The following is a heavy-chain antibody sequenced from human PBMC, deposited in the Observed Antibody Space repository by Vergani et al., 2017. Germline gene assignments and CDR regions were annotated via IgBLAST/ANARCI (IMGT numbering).Heavy chain of an antibody. Sequence: EVQLLESGGGLVQPGGSLRLSCAASGFTFSSYAMSWVRQAPGKGLEWVSAISGSGGSTYYADSVKCRFTISRDNSKTTLYLQMNSLRAEGTAVYYCAKDRTYDILTGYYRQHDAFDIWGQGTMVTVSS. D-gene: IGHD3-9*01. CDR3: AKDRTYDILTGYYRQHDAFDI. V-gene: IGHV3-23*01. J-gene: IGHJ3*02. CDR1: GFTFSSYA. CDR2: ISGSGGST.